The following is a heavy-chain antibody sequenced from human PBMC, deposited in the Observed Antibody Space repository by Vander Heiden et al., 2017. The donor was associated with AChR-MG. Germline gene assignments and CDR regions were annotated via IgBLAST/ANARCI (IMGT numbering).Heavy chain of an antibody. CDR2: IYYSGST. J-gene: IGHJ4*02. Sequence: QVQLQESGPGLVKPSETLSLTCTVSGGSISSYYWSWIRQPPGKGLEWIGYIYYSGSTNYNPALKSRVTISVDTSKNQFSLKLRSVTAADTAVYYFARDSSSSLPVFDYWGQGTLVTVSS. V-gene: IGHV4-59*01. CDR1: GGSISSYY. CDR3: ARDSSSSLPVFDY. D-gene: IGHD6-6*01.